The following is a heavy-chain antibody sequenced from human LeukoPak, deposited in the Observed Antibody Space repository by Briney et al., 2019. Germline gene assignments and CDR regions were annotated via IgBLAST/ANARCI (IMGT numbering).Heavy chain of an antibody. Sequence: ASVKVSCNASDYTFNSYDISRVRHAPGPGPERMACISTYNGNTNYALKVQGRATMTTDTSTSTAYMELRSLRSDDTAVYYCARVLRYDFWSAYYFDYWGQGTLVTVSS. D-gene: IGHD3-3*01. J-gene: IGHJ4*02. V-gene: IGHV1-18*01. CDR2: ISTYNGNT. CDR1: DYTFNSYD. CDR3: ARVLRYDFWSAYYFDY.